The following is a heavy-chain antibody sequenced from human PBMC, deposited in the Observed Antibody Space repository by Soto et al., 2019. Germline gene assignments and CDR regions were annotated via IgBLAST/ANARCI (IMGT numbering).Heavy chain of an antibody. CDR2: INHSGST. J-gene: IGHJ4*02. D-gene: IGHD2-8*02. CDR1: GGSFGGYY. V-gene: IGHV4-34*01. CDR3: ARDKITGLFDY. Sequence: SETLSLTCAVYGGSFGGYYWTWLRQPPGTGLEWIGEINHSGSTNYNPSLKSRVTISVDTSKNQFSLKLTSVTAADTAVYYCARDKITGLFDYWGQGTLVTVSP.